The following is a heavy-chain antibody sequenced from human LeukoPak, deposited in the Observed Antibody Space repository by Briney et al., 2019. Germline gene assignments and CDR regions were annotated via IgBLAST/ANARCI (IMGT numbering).Heavy chain of an antibody. CDR1: GGSFSGYY. CDR2: IDQSGTT. J-gene: IGHJ4*02. CDR3: ARVPHYYFGYGYFDS. D-gene: IGHD3-10*01. V-gene: IGHV4-34*01. Sequence: SETLSLTCVVYGGSFSGYYWSWLRQPPGKRLEWIGEIDQSGTTNYNPSLESRVSISVDTSKKQFSLTLTSMTAADTAVYYCARVPHYYFGYGYFDSWGQGTLVTVSS.